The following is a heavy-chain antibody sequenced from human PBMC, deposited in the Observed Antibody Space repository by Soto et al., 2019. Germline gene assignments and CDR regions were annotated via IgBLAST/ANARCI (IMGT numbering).Heavy chain of an antibody. D-gene: IGHD5-12*01. V-gene: IGHV1-69*06. Sequence: GASVKVSCKASGGTFSSYTISWVRQAPGQGLEWMGGIIPMFGTTRYAQKFQGGVTITADKSTNTAYMELSSLRFEDTAVYYCARGGDGYNQAYKFYFDSWGQGTLVTVSS. CDR1: GGTFSSYT. CDR2: IIPMFGTT. J-gene: IGHJ4*02. CDR3: ARGGDGYNQAYKFYFDS.